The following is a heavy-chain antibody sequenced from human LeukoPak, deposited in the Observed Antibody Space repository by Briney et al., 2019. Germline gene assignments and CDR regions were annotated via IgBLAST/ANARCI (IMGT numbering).Heavy chain of an antibody. V-gene: IGHV4-30-2*01. CDR2: IYHSGST. D-gene: IGHD5-18*01. J-gene: IGHJ3*02. CDR1: GGSISSGGYS. CDR3: ARLRGYIDI. Sequence: SETLSLTCAVPGGSISSGGYSWSWIRQPPGKGLEWIGYIYHSGSTYYNPSLKSRVTISVDRSKNQFSLKLSSVTAADTAVYYCARLRGYIDIWGQGTMVTVSS.